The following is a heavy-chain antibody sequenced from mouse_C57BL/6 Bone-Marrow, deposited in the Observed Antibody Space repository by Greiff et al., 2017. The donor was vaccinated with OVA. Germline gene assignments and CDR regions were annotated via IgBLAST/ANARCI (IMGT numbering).Heavy chain of an antibody. CDR1: GFTFSSYT. Sequence: EVQRVESGGGLVKPGGSLKLSCAASGFTFSSYTMSWVRQTPEKRLEWVATISGGGGNTYYPDSVKGRFTISRDNAKNTLYLQMSSLRSEDTALYYCARRGHYGSSYYFDYWGQGTTLTVSS. V-gene: IGHV5-9*01. D-gene: IGHD1-1*01. J-gene: IGHJ2*01. CDR3: ARRGHYGSSYYFDY. CDR2: ISGGGGNT.